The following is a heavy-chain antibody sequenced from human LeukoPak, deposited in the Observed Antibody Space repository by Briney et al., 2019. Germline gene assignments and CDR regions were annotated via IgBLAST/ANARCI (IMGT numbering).Heavy chain of an antibody. V-gene: IGHV1-69*05. J-gene: IGHJ4*02. CDR2: IIRIFGTG. Sequence: SVKVSCKASGGTFSSYAISWVRQAPGQGLEWMGRIIRIFGTGNYAQKFQGRVTITTDESTSTAYMELSSLRSEDTAVYYCARDGPLGYCSGGSCYSGYWGQGTLVTVSS. CDR3: ARDGPLGYCSGGSCYSGY. CDR1: GGTFSSYA. D-gene: IGHD2-15*01.